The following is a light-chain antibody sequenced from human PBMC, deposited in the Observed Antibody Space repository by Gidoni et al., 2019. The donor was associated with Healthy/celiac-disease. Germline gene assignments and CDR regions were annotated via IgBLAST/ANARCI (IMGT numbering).Light chain of an antibody. V-gene: IGKV3-20*01. CDR1: QSVSSSY. CDR2: GAS. Sequence: ELVLTQSPGTLSLSPGERATLSCRASQSVSSSYLAWYQQKPGQAPRLLIYGASSRATGIPDRVSGRGSGTDVTRTISRLEPEDFAVYYCQQYGSSPPYTFGQGTKLEIK. J-gene: IGKJ2*01. CDR3: QQYGSSPPYT.